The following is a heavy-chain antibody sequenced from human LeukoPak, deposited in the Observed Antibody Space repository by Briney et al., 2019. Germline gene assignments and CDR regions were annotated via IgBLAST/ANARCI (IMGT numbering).Heavy chain of an antibody. CDR1: GYTFTSYG. Sequence: ASVKVSCKASGYTFTSYGISWVRQAPGQGLEWMGWISAYNGNTNYAQKLQGRVTMTTDTSTSTAYMELRSLRSDDTAVYYCAREKRWIQLWLAEDAFDIWGQGTMVTVSS. CDR3: AREKRWIQLWLAEDAFDI. V-gene: IGHV1-18*01. D-gene: IGHD5-18*01. J-gene: IGHJ3*02. CDR2: ISAYNGNT.